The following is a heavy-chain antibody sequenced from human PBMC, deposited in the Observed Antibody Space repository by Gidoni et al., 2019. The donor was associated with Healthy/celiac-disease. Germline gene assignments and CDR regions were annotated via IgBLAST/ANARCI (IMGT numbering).Heavy chain of an antibody. CDR1: GPSFSGYY. CDR3: ARGRYHDSSGFPY. Sequence: QVQLQQWGAGLLKPSETLSLTCAMSGPSFSGYYWLWIRQSPGRGLEWLSEITHPGRTNYKPSLRSRVTISVDASKNQFSLQLRSVTAADTAVYYCARGRYHDSSGFPYWGQGTLVTVSS. J-gene: IGHJ4*02. V-gene: IGHV4-34*01. CDR2: ITHPGRT. D-gene: IGHD3-22*01.